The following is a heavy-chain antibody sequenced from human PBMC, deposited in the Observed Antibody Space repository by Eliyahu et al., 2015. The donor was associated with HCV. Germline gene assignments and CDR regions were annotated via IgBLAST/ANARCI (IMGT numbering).Heavy chain of an antibody. Sequence: QVQLQQWGAGLLKPSETLSLTCAVYGGSFSGYYWSWIRQPPGKGLEWIGEINHSGSTNYNPSLKSRVTISVDTSKNQFSLKLSSVTAADTAVYYCARGQSGYSSSWYRTRYNWFDPWGQGTLVTVSS. CDR3: ARGQSGYSSSWYRTRYNWFDP. J-gene: IGHJ5*02. V-gene: IGHV4-34*01. CDR1: GGSFSGYY. D-gene: IGHD6-13*01. CDR2: INHSGST.